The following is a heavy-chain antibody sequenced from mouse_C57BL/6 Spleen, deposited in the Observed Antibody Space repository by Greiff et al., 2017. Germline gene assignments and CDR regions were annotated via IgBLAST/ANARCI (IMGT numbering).Heavy chain of an antibody. CDR3: ASPLFGYYAMDY. CDR2: INPSTGGT. Sequence: VQLQQSGPELVKPGASVKISCKASGYSFTGYYMNWVKQSPEKSLEWIGEINPSTGGTTYNQKFKAKATLTVDKSSSTAYMQLKSLTSEDSAVYYCASPLFGYYAMDYWGQGTSVTVSS. CDR1: GYSFTGYY. J-gene: IGHJ4*01. V-gene: IGHV1-42*01. D-gene: IGHD6-1*01.